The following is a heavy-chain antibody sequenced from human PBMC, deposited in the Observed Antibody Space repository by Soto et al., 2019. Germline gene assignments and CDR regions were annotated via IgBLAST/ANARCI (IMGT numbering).Heavy chain of an antibody. V-gene: IGHV3-74*01. J-gene: IGHJ6*02. D-gene: IGHD4-17*01. CDR2: INSDGSST. CDR3: ARVSVSSYGDCLLGCGMDV. CDR1: GFTFSSYW. Sequence: GGSLRLSCAASGFTFSSYWMHWVRQAPGKGLVWVSRINSDGSSTSYADSVKGRFTISRDNAKNTLYLQMNSLRAEDTAVYYCARVSVSSYGDCLLGCGMDVWGQGTTVTVSS.